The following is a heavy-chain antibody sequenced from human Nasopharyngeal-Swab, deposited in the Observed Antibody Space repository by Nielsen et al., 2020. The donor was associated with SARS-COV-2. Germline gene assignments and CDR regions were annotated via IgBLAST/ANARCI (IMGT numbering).Heavy chain of an antibody. CDR3: ARDYYDNYDSDY. CDR2: INPDSGDT. Sequence: ASVKVSCKTSGYTFTDYYIHWLRQVPGQGLEWVGCINPDSGDTQYAQKFQGRVTVTSDRSRSTAYIDLSRLRSDDTAVYYCARDYYDNYDSDYWGQGTLVTVPS. V-gene: IGHV1-2*02. D-gene: IGHD3-22*01. CDR1: GYTFTDYY. J-gene: IGHJ4*02.